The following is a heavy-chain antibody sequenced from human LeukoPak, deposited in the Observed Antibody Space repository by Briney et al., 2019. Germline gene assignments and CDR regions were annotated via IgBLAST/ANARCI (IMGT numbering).Heavy chain of an antibody. V-gene: IGHV3-23*01. J-gene: IGHJ4*02. CDR1: GFTFSDYH. D-gene: IGHD6-19*01. CDR2: ISGSGGST. Sequence: PGGSLRLSCAASGFTFSDYHMSWIRQAPGKGLEWVSAISGSGGSTYYADSVKGRFTISRDNSKNTLYLQMNSLRAEDTAVYYCAKDDQGVSGWFDYWGQGTLVTVSS. CDR3: AKDDQGVSGWFDY.